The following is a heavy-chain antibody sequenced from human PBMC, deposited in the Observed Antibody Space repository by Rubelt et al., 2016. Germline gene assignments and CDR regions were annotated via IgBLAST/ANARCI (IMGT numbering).Heavy chain of an antibody. J-gene: IGHJ4*02. V-gene: IGHV4-34*01. CDR2: INHSGST. Sequence: QVQLQQWGAGLLKPSETLSLTCAVYGGSFSGYYWSWIRQPPGKGLEWIGEINHSGSTNYNPSLKSRVTISVDTSKNQFSLKLSSVNAADTAVYYCASRGRYYGSGSYPPRTGIVDYWGQGTLVTVSS. D-gene: IGHD3-10*01. CDR1: GGSFSGYY. CDR3: ASRGRYYGSGSYPPRTGIVDY.